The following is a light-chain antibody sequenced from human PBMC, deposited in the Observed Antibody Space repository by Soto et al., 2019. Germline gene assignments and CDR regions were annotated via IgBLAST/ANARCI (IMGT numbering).Light chain of an antibody. V-gene: IGLV2-8*01. CDR2: EVS. J-gene: IGLJ2*01. CDR1: SSDVGGYNY. CDR3: SSYGGYNNVI. Sequence: QSALTQPPSASGSPGQSVTISCTGNSSDVGGYNYVSWYQQHPDKAPKLIIYEVSKRPSGVPDRFSGSKSGNTASLTVSGLQAEDEADYYCSSYGGYNNVIFGGGTKLTVL.